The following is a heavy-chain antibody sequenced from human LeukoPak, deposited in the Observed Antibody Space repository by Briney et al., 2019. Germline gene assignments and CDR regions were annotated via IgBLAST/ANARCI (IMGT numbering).Heavy chain of an antibody. D-gene: IGHD4-23*01. V-gene: IGHV1-2*06. Sequence: GASVKVSCKASGYTFTGYYMHWVRQAPGQGLEWMGRINPNSGGTNYAQKFQGRVTMTRDTSISTAYMELSRLRSDDTAVYYCARRSGNYGWFDPWGQGTLVTVSS. J-gene: IGHJ5*02. CDR1: GYTFTGYY. CDR3: ARRSGNYGWFDP. CDR2: INPNSGGT.